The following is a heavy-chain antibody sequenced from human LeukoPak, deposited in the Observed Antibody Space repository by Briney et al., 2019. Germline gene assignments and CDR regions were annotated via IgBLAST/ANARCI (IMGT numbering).Heavy chain of an antibody. CDR1: GYTFSGYY. Sequence: ASVKVSCKASGYTFSGYYIHWVRQAPGQGLEWMAWINPSNGDTNYAQKFQGRVTMTRDTSISTAYMELSRLRSDDTAVYYCARDHDFWSGYYQFDPWGQGTLVTVSS. V-gene: IGHV1-2*02. CDR3: ARDHDFWSGYYQFDP. J-gene: IGHJ5*02. D-gene: IGHD3-3*01. CDR2: INPSNGDT.